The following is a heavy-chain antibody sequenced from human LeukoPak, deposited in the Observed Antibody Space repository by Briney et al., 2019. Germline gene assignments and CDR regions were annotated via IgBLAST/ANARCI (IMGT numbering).Heavy chain of an antibody. CDR1: GFSFSLYG. CDR3: AWYSRSSEAY. V-gene: IGHV3-30*03. J-gene: IGHJ4*02. CDR2: ISYDGSDK. D-gene: IGHD6-6*01. Sequence: PGGSLRLSCAASGFSFSLYGMHWVRQAPGKGLEWVTIISYDGSDKYYADSVKGRFTISRDDAKDLLYLQMNSLRVEDTAMYYCAWYSRSSEAYWGQGTLVTVSS.